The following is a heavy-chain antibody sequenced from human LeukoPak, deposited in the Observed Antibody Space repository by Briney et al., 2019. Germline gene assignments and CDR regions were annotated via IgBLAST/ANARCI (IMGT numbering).Heavy chain of an antibody. Sequence: GGSLRLSCAASGFTFSSFWMTWVRQAPGKGLEWVANIRQDGSAKYYVDSVKGRFTISRDNAKNSLCLQLNSLRAADTAVYYCARRKKYYGSGSYYNAKPRPLNWFDPWGQGTLVTVSS. CDR2: IRQDGSAK. V-gene: IGHV3-7*02. CDR3: ARRKKYYGSGSYYNAKPRPLNWFDP. J-gene: IGHJ5*02. CDR1: GFTFSSFW. D-gene: IGHD3-10*01.